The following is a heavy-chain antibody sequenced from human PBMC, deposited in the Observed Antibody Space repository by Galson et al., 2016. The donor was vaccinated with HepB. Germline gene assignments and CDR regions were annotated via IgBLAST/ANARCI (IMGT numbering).Heavy chain of an antibody. CDR2: VYYSGGT. Sequence: ETLSLTCTVSGGSISNSNPYWGWIRQPPGKGLEWIGSVYYSGGTYYSPSLKRRVTISVDTSKNQFSLNLSSVTAADTAVYYCASAAVWGCRNAVCTYAFDVWGQGTKVTVSS. D-gene: IGHD2-8*01. V-gene: IGHV4-39*01. J-gene: IGHJ3*01. CDR1: GGSISNSNPY. CDR3: ASAAVWGCRNAVCTYAFDV.